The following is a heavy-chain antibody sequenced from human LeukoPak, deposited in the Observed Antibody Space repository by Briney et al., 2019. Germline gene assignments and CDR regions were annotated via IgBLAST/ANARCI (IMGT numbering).Heavy chain of an antibody. V-gene: IGHV3-72*01. D-gene: IGHD3-16*01. Sequence: GGSLRLSCVASGFTFSDHYTDWVRQAPGKGLEWVGRTRNKANSYTTEYAASVKGRFTISRDDSKNSLFLQMNSLKTDDTAVYYCARGAMITFGGGHFDYWGQGTLVTVSS. CDR3: ARGAMITFGGGHFDY. CDR1: GFTFSDHY. CDR2: TRNKANSYTT. J-gene: IGHJ4*02.